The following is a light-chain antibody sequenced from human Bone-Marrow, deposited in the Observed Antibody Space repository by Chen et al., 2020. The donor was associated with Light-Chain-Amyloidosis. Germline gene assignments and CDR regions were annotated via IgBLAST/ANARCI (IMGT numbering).Light chain of an antibody. Sequence: DVAMTQSPLSLPVTLGQPAAISCRSSQSLVHSDGNIYLNWLQQRPGQSPRRLIYKVSNRDSGIPDRFSGSGSDTDFTLRISRVEAEDVAIYYCMQGSHWLHTFGQGTKIEIK. CDR2: KVS. CDR3: MQGSHWLHT. CDR1: QSLVHSDGNIY. J-gene: IGKJ2*01. V-gene: IGKV2-30*02.